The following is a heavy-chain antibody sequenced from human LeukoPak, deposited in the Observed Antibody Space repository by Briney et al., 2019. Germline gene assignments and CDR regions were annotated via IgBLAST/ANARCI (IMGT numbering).Heavy chain of an antibody. J-gene: IGHJ4*02. V-gene: IGHV4-30-4*01. CDR2: IYYSGST. CDR1: GGSISSGDYS. D-gene: IGHD1-26*01. Sequence: SETLSLTCTVSGGSISSGDYSWSWIRQPPGKGLEWIGYIYYSGSTYYNPSLKSRVTISVDTSKNQFSLKLSSVTAADTAVYYCARDTGSQGIDYWGQGTLVTVSS. CDR3: ARDTGSQGIDY.